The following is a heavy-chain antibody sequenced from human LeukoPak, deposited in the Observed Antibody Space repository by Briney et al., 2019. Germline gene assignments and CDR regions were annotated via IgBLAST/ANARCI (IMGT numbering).Heavy chain of an antibody. CDR1: GYTLTELS. CDR3: ARGSGSGWYYYYYYMDV. J-gene: IGHJ6*03. Sequence: ASVKVSCKVSGYTLTELSMHWVRQAPGKGLEWMGWISAYNGNTNYAQKLQGRVTMTTDTSTSTAYMELRSLRSDDTAVYYCARGSGSGWYYYYYYMDVWGKGTTVTVSS. CDR2: ISAYNGNT. V-gene: IGHV1-18*01. D-gene: IGHD6-19*01.